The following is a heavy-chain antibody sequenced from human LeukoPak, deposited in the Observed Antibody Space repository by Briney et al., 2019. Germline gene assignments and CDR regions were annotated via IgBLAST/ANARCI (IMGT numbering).Heavy chain of an antibody. CDR3: SGSSGWYGKAEYFQH. V-gene: IGHV3-30*04. CDR2: ISYDGSNK. J-gene: IGHJ1*01. Sequence: PGRSLRLSCAASGFTFSSYAMHWVRQAPGKGLEWVAVISYDGSNKYYADSVKGRFTISRDNSKNTLYLQMNSLRAEDTAVYYCSGSSGWYGKAEYFQHWGQGTLVTVSS. D-gene: IGHD6-19*01. CDR1: GFTFSSYA.